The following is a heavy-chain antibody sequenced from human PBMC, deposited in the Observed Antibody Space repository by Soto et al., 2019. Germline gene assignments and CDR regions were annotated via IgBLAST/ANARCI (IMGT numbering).Heavy chain of an antibody. CDR3: ARVDWSGNDYDF. CDR1: GGSISTNHW. D-gene: IGHD5-12*01. Sequence: VQLQESGPGLVKPSETLSLTCAVSGGSISTNHWWTWVRQPPGQGLEYIGEIHHTGSTNYTPSRKRRVTISVDKSKNQFSRKLTSVTAADTAVYYCARVDWSGNDYDFWGQGTLVTVSS. J-gene: IGHJ4*02. CDR2: IHHTGST. V-gene: IGHV4-4*02.